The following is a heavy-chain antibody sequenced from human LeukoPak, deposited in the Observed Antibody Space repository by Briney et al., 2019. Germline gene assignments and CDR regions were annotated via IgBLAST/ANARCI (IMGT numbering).Heavy chain of an antibody. CDR2: INHSGSA. V-gene: IGHV4-34*01. D-gene: IGHD3-3*01. Sequence: SETLSLTCAVYGGSLSGSYWSWIRQPPGKGLEWIGEINHSGSANYNPSLKSRVTLSIDKSKNQFSLNLNSVTAADTTVYYCARARRDSGFYKVDYWGQGTLVTVSS. CDR3: ARARRDSGFYKVDY. CDR1: GGSLSGSY. J-gene: IGHJ4*02.